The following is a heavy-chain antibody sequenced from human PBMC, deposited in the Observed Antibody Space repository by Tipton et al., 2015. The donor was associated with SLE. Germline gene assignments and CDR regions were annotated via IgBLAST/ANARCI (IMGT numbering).Heavy chain of an antibody. Sequence: SLRLSCTASGFTFSGHWMTWVRQTPGKGLEWVASIKQDGSDKYYVDSVKGRFTISRDNANNSLFLQMNSLRAEDTAVYYCAKGGTGKFDYWGQGTLVTVSS. CDR3: AKGGTGKFDY. V-gene: IGHV3-7*01. D-gene: IGHD7-27*01. J-gene: IGHJ4*02. CDR2: IKQDGSDK. CDR1: GFTFSGHW.